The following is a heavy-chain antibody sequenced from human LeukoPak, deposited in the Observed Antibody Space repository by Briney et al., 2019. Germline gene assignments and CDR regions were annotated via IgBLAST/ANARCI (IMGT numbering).Heavy chain of an antibody. CDR3: ARDSPRDYYDSSGYYYDAFDI. J-gene: IGHJ3*02. CDR1: GGPISSYY. V-gene: IGHV4-4*07. CDR2: IYTSAST. D-gene: IGHD3-22*01. Sequence: SETLSLTCTVSGGPISSYYWSWIRQPAGKGLECIGRIYTSASTNYNPSLKSRVTMSVDTSKSQFSLKLSSVTAADTAVYYCARDSPRDYYDSSGYYYDAFDIWGQGTMVTVSS.